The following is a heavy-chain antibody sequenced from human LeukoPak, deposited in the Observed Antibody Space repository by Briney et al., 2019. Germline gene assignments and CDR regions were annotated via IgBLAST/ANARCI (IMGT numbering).Heavy chain of an antibody. CDR2: IYYSGST. D-gene: IGHD2-2*01. J-gene: IGHJ4*02. CDR1: GGSISSSSYY. V-gene: IGHV4-30-4*08. CDR3: SRELQLLFFDY. Sequence: SETLSLTCTVSGGSISSSSYYWGWSRQPPGKGLEWIGYIYYSGSTYYNPSLKSRVTISVDTSKNQFSLKLSSVTAADTAVYYCSRELQLLFFDYWGQGTLVTVSS.